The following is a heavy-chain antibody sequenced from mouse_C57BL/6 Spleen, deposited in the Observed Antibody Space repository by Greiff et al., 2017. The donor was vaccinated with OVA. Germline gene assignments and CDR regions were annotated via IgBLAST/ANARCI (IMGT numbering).Heavy chain of an antibody. J-gene: IGHJ4*01. CDR3: ASYDYPYAMDY. V-gene: IGHV5-17*01. CDR1: GFTFSDYG. D-gene: IGHD2-4*01. Sequence: EVKLQQSGGGLVKPGGSLKLSCAASGFTFSDYGMHWVRQAPEKGLEWVAYISSGSSTIYYADTVKGRFTISRDNAKNTLFLQMTSLRSEDTAMYYCASYDYPYAMDYWGQGTSVTVSS. CDR2: ISSGSSTI.